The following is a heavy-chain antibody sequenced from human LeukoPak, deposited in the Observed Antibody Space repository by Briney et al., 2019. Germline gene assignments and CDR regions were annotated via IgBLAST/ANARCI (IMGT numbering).Heavy chain of an antibody. D-gene: IGHD4-17*01. CDR3: ARVTTVTEGAFDI. J-gene: IGHJ3*02. CDR2: INHSGST. V-gene: IGHV4-34*01. Sequence: SGGSLRLSCAASGFTVSSDYMSWVRQPPGKGLEWIGEINHSGSTNYNPSLKSRVTISVDTSKNQFSLKLSSVTAADTAVYYCARVTTVTEGAFDIWGQGTMVTVSS. CDR1: GFTVSSDY.